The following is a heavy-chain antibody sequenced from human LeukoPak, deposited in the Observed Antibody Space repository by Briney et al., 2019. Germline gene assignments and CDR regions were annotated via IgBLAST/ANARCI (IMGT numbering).Heavy chain of an antibody. Sequence: PGGSLRLSCAASGFTFSSYEMNWVRQAPGKGLEWVSYISSSGSTIYYADSVKGRFTISRDNAKNSLYLQMNRLRAEDTAVYYCARDGCSTSCYMNYYGRDVWGQGTTVTVSS. D-gene: IGHD2-2*02. CDR3: ARDGCSTSCYMNYYGRDV. CDR1: GFTFSSYE. J-gene: IGHJ6*02. V-gene: IGHV3-48*03. CDR2: ISSSGSTI.